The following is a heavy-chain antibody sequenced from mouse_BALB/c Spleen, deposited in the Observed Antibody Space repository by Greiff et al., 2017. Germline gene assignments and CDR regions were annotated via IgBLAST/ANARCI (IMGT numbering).Heavy chain of an antibody. J-gene: IGHJ2*01. Sequence: EVQGVESGGGLVQPGGSRKLSCAASGFTFSSFGMHWVRQAPEKGLEWVAYISSGSSTIYYADTVKGRFTISRDNPKNTLFLQMTSLRSEDTAMYYCARSGKMGYFDYWGQGTTLTVSS. D-gene: IGHD4-1*01. CDR1: GFTFSSFG. CDR2: ISSGSSTI. V-gene: IGHV5-17*02. CDR3: ARSGKMGYFDY.